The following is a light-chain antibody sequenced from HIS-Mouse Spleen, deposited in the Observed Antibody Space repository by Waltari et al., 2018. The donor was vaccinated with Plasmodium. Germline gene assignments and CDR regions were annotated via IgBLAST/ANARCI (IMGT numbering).Light chain of an antibody. V-gene: IGLV3-10*01. CDR2: EDS. Sequence: SYELTQPPSVSVSPGQTARITCSGHALHNKTAYWYQQKSGQAPVPVIYEDSKRPSGIPERFSGSSSGTMATLTISGAQVEDEADYYCYSTDSSGNHRVFGGGTKLTVL. J-gene: IGLJ3*02. CDR3: YSTDSSGNHRV. CDR1: ALHNKT.